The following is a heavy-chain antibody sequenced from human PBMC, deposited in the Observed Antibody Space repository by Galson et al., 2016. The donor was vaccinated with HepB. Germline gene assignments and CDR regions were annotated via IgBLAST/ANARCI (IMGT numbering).Heavy chain of an antibody. CDR3: ARGNYVWGNYRYTLDY. CDR1: GFTFDIYG. J-gene: IGHJ4*02. CDR2: LNWNGGST. V-gene: IGHV3-20*04. Sequence: SLRLSCAASGFTFDIYGMSWVRQAPGKGLEWVSGLNWNGGSTAYADSVKGRFTISRDNAKNSPYLQMNSLGAEDTALYYCARGNYVWGNYRYTLDYWGQGTLVTVSS. D-gene: IGHD3-16*02.